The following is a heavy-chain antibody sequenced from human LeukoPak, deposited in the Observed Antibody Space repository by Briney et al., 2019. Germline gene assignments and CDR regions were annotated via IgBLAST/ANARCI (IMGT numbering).Heavy chain of an antibody. Sequence: SSETLSLTCTVSGGSISSSSYYWGWIRQPPGKGLEWIGSIYYSGSTYYNPSLKSRVTISVDTSKNQFSLKLSSVTAADTAVYYCASLSRPTTVTNYYYYYMDVWGKGTTVTVSS. CDR3: ASLSRPTTVTNYYYYYMDV. D-gene: IGHD4-17*01. J-gene: IGHJ6*03. V-gene: IGHV4-39*07. CDR1: GGSISSSSYY. CDR2: IYYSGST.